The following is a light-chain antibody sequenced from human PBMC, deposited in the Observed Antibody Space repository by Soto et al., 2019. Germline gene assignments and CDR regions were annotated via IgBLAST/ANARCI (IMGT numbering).Light chain of an antibody. CDR2: AAS. V-gene: IGKV1-12*01. CDR1: QGITTW. Sequence: DIQMTQSPSTVSASVGDRVTITCRASQGITTWLAWYQQKPGKAPRLLIYAASNLQSGIPSRFSGSRSWTYFTLAISSLQPEDVAIYYCQQTDNLPLTFGGGTKVEIK. J-gene: IGKJ4*01. CDR3: QQTDNLPLT.